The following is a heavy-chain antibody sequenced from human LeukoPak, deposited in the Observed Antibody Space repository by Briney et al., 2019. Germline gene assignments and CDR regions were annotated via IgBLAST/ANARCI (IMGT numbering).Heavy chain of an antibody. CDR2: ISGSGGST. Sequence: ETLSLTCTVSGGSISSYYWSWIRQPPGKGLEWVSAISGSGGSTYYADSVKGRFTISRDNSKNTLYLQMNSLRAEDTAVYYCAKGIAARPSNMDVWGKGTTVTVSS. CDR3: AKGIAARPSNMDV. J-gene: IGHJ6*03. CDR1: GGSISSYY. V-gene: IGHV3-23*01. D-gene: IGHD6-6*01.